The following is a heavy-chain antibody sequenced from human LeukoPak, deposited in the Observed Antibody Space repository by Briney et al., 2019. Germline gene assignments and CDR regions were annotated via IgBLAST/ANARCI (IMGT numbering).Heavy chain of an antibody. CDR3: ARDGEYCSAGCTSHSYSYGLDV. CDR1: GFDFSIYR. J-gene: IGHJ6*02. V-gene: IGHV3-48*01. D-gene: IGHD2-15*01. CDR2: SSSSPGFT. Sequence: GGSLRLSCAASGFDFSIYRMNWVRQAPGKGLEWVSYSSSSPGFTNYRDSVKGRFTVSRDDSKNTVYLQMNSLRAEDTSVYYCARDGEYCSAGCTSHSYSYGLDVWGQGTTVTVSS.